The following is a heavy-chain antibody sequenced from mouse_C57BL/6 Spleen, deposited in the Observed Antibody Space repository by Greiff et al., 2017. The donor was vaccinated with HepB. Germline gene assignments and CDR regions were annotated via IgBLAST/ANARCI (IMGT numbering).Heavy chain of an antibody. Sequence: VQLQESGAELARPGASVKLSCKASGYTFTSYGISWVKQRTGQGLEWIGEIYPRSGNTYYNEKFKGKATLTADKSSSTADMELRSLTSEDSAVYVCARSYYGSSYYFDYWGQGTTLTVSS. V-gene: IGHV1-81*01. D-gene: IGHD1-1*01. CDR3: ARSYYGSSYYFDY. CDR2: IYPRSGNT. J-gene: IGHJ2*01. CDR1: GYTFTSYG.